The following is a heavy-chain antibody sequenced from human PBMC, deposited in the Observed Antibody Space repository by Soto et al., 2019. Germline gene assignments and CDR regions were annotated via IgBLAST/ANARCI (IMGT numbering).Heavy chain of an antibody. V-gene: IGHV1-2*04. Sequence: GASVKVSCKASGYTFTGYYMHWVRQAPGQGLEWMGWINPNSGGTNYAQKFQGWVTMTRDTSISTAYMELSRLRSDDTAVYYCARDGSSSLQTYYGMDVWGQGTTVTV. CDR1: GYTFTGYY. J-gene: IGHJ6*02. D-gene: IGHD2-15*01. CDR3: ARDGSSSLQTYYGMDV. CDR2: INPNSGGT.